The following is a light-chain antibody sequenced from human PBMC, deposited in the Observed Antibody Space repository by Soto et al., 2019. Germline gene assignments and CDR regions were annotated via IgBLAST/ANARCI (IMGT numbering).Light chain of an antibody. CDR1: SSNIGGNS. V-gene: IGLV1-51*01. Sequence: QSVLTQPPSVSAAPGQKVTIPCSGSSSNIGGNSVSWYQQLPGTAPKLLIYDDTKRPSGIPDRFSGSKSGTSATLGITGFQTGDEAEYYGGSWDSSLSAYVFGTGTKVTLL. J-gene: IGLJ1*01. CDR3: GSWDSSLSAYV. CDR2: DDT.